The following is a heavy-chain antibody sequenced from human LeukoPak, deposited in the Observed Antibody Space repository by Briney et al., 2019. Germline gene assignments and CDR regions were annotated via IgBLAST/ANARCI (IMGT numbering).Heavy chain of an antibody. CDR2: ISSSGSTI. V-gene: IGHV3-48*03. CDR1: GFTFSSYE. J-gene: IGHJ4*02. Sequence: GGSLRLSCAASGFTFSSYEMNWVRQAPGKGLEWVSYISSSGSTIYYADSVKGRFTISRDNAKNSLYLQMNGLRAEDTAVYYCARVGIAAAGYDYWGQGTLVTVSS. D-gene: IGHD6-13*01. CDR3: ARVGIAAAGYDY.